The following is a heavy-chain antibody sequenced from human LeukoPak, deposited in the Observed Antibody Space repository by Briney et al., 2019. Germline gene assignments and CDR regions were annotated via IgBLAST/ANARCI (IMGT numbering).Heavy chain of an antibody. J-gene: IGHJ4*02. V-gene: IGHV3-74*01. Sequence: GGSLRLSCAASGFTLSXXXXXXXRXXXXXXXXXXSRINSDGSDTIYGXSXXXXXTIXXDNAKNTLYLQMDSLRAEDTAVYYCARDLNRRVFTDYWGQGTLVTVSS. CDR1: GFTLSXXX. CDR2: INSDGSDT. CDR3: ARDLNRRVFTDY.